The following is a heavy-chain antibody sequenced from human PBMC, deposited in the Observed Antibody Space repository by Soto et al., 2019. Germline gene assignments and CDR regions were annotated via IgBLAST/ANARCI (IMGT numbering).Heavy chain of an antibody. Sequence: VGSLRLSCAASGFTVSSNYMSWVRQAPGKGLEWVSVIYSGGSTYYADSVKGRFTISRDNSKNTLYLQMNSLRAEDTAVYYCARDLLGYYDSSGYYYDWGQGTLVTVSS. CDR1: GFTVSSNY. CDR2: IYSGGST. V-gene: IGHV3-53*01. D-gene: IGHD3-22*01. J-gene: IGHJ4*02. CDR3: ARDLLGYYDSSGYYYD.